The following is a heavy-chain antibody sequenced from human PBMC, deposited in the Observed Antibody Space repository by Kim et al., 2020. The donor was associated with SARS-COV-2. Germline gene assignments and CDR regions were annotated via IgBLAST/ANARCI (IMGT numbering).Heavy chain of an antibody. D-gene: IGHD1-26*01. V-gene: IGHV5-51*01. CDR2: LYPGDSDT. CDR3: ARQGVVGSPYFYGFNV. CDR1: GYIFNVYY. Sequence: GESLKISCQGSGYIFNVYYIAWVRQMPGQGLAWLLILYPGDSDTRYNPSFQGQVTISVDQSSATAYLQWGSLKASDTATYYCARQGVVGSPYFYGFNVWGKGTTVTVSS. J-gene: IGHJ6*04.